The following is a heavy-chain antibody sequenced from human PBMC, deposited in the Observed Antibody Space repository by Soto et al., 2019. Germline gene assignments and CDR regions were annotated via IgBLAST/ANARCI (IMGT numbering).Heavy chain of an antibody. Sequence: RGAIESKSLCSAQQAPGQGLEWMGGIIPIFGTANYAQKFQGRVTLTRDTSASTAYMDLSSLRSEDTAVYYCARAGAASSFGMDVWGQGTTVTVFS. V-gene: IGHV1-69*05. CDR3: ARAGAASSFGMDV. J-gene: IGHJ6*02. CDR1: RGAIESKS. CDR2: IIPIFGTA. D-gene: IGHD2-15*01.